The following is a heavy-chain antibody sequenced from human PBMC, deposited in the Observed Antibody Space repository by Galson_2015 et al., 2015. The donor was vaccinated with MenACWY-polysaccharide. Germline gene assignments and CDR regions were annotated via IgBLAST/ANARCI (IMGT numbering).Heavy chain of an antibody. CDR1: KFTFSDYY. V-gene: IGHV3-11*01. D-gene: IGHD1-7*01. CDR3: ARIGIAGTVGDY. J-gene: IGHJ4*02. Sequence: SLRLSCAASKFTFSDYYMSWIRQAPGKGLEWVSYIRSRGSTIYYADSVRGRFTVFRDNDKNSLYLQMDSMRAEDTAVYYCARIGIAGTVGDYWGQGTLVTVSS. CDR2: IRSRGSTI.